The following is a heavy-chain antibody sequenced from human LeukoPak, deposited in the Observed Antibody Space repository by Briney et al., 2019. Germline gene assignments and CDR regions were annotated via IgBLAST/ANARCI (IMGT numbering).Heavy chain of an antibody. V-gene: IGHV3-30*03. J-gene: IGHJ3*02. CDR1: GFTFSSFG. CDR2: VTHDGSKK. CDR3: ARGKWKIAASDAFDI. Sequence: GRSLRLSCAASGFTFSSFGMHWARQAPGKEPEWVAVVTHDGSKKYYANSVEGRFTISRDNSKNTMYLQTNSLRAEDTAVYYCARGKWKIAASDAFDIWGQGTMVTVSS. D-gene: IGHD6-13*01.